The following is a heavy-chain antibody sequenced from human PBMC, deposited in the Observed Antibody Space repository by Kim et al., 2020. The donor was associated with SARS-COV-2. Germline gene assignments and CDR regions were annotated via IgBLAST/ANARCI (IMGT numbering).Heavy chain of an antibody. V-gene: IGHV1-46*01. CDR2: INPSGGST. J-gene: IGHJ6*02. Sequence: ASVKVSCKASGYTFTSYYMHWVRQAPGQGLEWMGIINPSGGSTSYAQKFQGRVTMTRDTSTSTVYMELSSLRSEDTAVYYCARAPHLGSWYVYYYYYGMDVWGQGTTVTVSS. CDR3: ARAPHLGSWYVYYYYYGMDV. CDR1: GYTFTSYY. D-gene: IGHD6-13*01.